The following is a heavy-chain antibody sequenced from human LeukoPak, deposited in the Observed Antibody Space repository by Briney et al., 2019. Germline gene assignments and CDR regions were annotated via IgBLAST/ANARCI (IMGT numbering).Heavy chain of an antibody. CDR2: IYYTGST. Sequence: PSETLSLTCTVSGGSISSSYWSWIRQPPGKGLEWIGYIYYTGSTTYNPSLKSRVTISVDTSKNQFSLKLRSVTAADTAVYYCARDYGDIPPDWYYDLWGRGTLVTVSS. D-gene: IGHD4-17*01. J-gene: IGHJ2*01. CDR3: ARDYGDIPPDWYYDL. CDR1: GGSISSSY. V-gene: IGHV4-59*01.